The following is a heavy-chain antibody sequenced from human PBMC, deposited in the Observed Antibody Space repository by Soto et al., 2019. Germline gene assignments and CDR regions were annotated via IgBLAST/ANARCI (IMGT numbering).Heavy chain of an antibody. D-gene: IGHD1-26*01. V-gene: IGHV3-30-3*01. J-gene: IGHJ5*02. CDR2: ISYDGSNK. CDR3: ARVRLGATTGANWFDP. CDR1: GFTFSSYA. Sequence: PGGSLRLSCAASGFTFSSYAMHWVRQAPGKGLEWVAVISYDGSNKYYADSVKGRFTISRDNSKNTVYLQMNSLRAEDTAVYYCARVRLGATTGANWFDPWGQGTLVTVSS.